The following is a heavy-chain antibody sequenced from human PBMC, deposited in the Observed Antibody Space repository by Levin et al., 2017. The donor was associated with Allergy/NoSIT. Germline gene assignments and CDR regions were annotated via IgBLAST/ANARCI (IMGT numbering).Heavy chain of an antibody. D-gene: IGHD1-26*01. J-gene: IGHJ4*02. CDR2: ISYDGSNK. CDR3: ARDSVGAIDY. V-gene: IGHV3-30*04. Sequence: HPGGSLRLSCAASGFTFSSYAMHWVRQAPGKGLEWVAVISYDGSNKYYADSVKGRFTISRDNSKNTLYLQMNSLRAEDTAVYYCARDSVGAIDYWGQGTLVTVSS. CDR1: GFTFSSYA.